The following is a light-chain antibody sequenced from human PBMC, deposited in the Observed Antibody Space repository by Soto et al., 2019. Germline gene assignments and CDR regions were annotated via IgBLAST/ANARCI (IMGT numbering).Light chain of an antibody. CDR2: AAS. CDR3: QQLNTYPVT. CDR1: QGVSRY. V-gene: IGKV1-9*01. J-gene: IGKJ4*01. Sequence: IQLTQSPSSLSASVGDSVTITCRASQGVSRYLSWYQQKPGRAPILLISAASTLQSGVPARFSGSGSGTDFTLSITSLQPEDFATYHCQQLNTYPVTFGGGTKVEIK.